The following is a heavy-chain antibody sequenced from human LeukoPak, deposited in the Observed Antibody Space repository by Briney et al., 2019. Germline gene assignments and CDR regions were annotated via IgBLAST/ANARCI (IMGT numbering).Heavy chain of an antibody. CDR1: GFTFSSYS. CDR3: ARWPNSYGSGLFDY. Sequence: GGSLRLSCAASGFTFSSYSMNWVRQAPGKGLEWVSSISSSSSYIYYADSVKGRFTISRDNAKNSLYLQMNSLRAEDTAVYYCARWPNSYGSGLFDYWGQGTLVTVSS. D-gene: IGHD3-10*01. J-gene: IGHJ4*02. CDR2: ISSSSSYI. V-gene: IGHV3-21*01.